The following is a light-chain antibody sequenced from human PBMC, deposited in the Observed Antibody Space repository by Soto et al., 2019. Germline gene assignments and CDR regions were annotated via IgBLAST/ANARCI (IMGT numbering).Light chain of an antibody. CDR3: AAWDDSLDGWV. J-gene: IGLJ3*02. CDR2: SNN. CDR1: SSNIGSNT. Sequence: QSVLTQPPSPSGTPGQRVTISCSGSSSNIGSNTVNWYQQLPGTAPKLLIYSNNQRPSGVPDRFSGSKSGTSASLAISGLQSEDEADYYCAAWDDSLDGWVFGGGTKLTVL. V-gene: IGLV1-44*01.